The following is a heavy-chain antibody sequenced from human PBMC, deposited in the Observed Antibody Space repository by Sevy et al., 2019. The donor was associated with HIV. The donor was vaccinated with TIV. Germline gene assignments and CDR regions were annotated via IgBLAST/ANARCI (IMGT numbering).Heavy chain of an antibody. Sequence: ASVKVSCKASGGTFSSYAISWVRQAPGQGLEWMGGIIPIFGTANYAQKFQGRVTITADKSTSTAYMELSSLGSEDTAVYYCARTDDYGDLLNAFDIWGQGTMVTVSS. J-gene: IGHJ3*02. CDR3: ARTDDYGDLLNAFDI. CDR2: IIPIFGTA. V-gene: IGHV1-69*06. D-gene: IGHD4-17*01. CDR1: GGTFSSYA.